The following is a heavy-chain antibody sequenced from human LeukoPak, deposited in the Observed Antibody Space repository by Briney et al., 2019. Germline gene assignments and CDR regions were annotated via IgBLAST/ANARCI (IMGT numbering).Heavy chain of an antibody. CDR3: ARDSSMLRGPLVIYYFDF. D-gene: IGHD3-10*01. CDR1: GFTFSSYG. V-gene: IGHV3-23*01. J-gene: IGHJ4*02. CDR2: ISGGGDAT. Sequence: GGSLRLSCAASGFTFSSYGMSWVRQAPGKGLEWVSAISGGGDATYYADSVKGRFTISRDNSKNTLYLQMNSLRVEDTAVYYCARDSSMLRGPLVIYYFDFWGQGTLVTVSS.